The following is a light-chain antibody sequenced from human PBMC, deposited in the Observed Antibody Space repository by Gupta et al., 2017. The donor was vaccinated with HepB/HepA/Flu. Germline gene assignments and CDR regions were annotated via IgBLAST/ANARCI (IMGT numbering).Light chain of an antibody. CDR2: DAS. V-gene: IGKV3-11*01. CDR1: QSVSSY. CDR3: QQRGNCPFT. Sequence: EIVLTQSPATLSLSPGERATLSCRASQSVSSYLAWYQQKPGQAPRLLIYDASNRATGIPARFSGSGSGTDFTLPISSLEPEDFAVYYCQQRGNCPFTFGRGTKVEIK. J-gene: IGKJ4*01.